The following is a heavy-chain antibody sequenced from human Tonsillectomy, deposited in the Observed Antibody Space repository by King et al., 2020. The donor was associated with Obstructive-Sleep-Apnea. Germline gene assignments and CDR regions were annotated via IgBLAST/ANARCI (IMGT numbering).Heavy chain of an antibody. D-gene: IGHD3-10*01. J-gene: IGHJ5*01. CDR3: ATTVPPWYLYGSGSSIDS. CDR1: GFTVSSNY. V-gene: IGHV3-66*01. CDR2: IYSGGST. Sequence: VQLVESGGGLVQPGGSLRLSCAASGFTVSSNYMSWVRQAPGKGLEWVSVIYSGGSTYYADSVKGRFTISRDNSRNTLYLQMNSLRAEDTAVYYCATTVPPWYLYGSGSSIDSWGQGALVTVSS.